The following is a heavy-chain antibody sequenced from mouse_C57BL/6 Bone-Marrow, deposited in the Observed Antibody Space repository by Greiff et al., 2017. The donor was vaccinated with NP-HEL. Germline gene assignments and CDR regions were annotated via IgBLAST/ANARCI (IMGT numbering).Heavy chain of an antibody. Sequence: EVQLQQSGPELVKLGASVKISCKASGYSFTGYYLHWVKQSHGNILDWIGYIYPYNGVSSYNQKVKGKATLTVDKSSSTADMELRSLTSEDSAVYYCARGWVLLYYAMDDWGQGTSVTVSS. V-gene: IGHV1-31*01. CDR3: ARGWVLLYYAMDD. CDR2: IYPYNGVS. J-gene: IGHJ4*01. CDR1: GYSFTGYY. D-gene: IGHD2-3*01.